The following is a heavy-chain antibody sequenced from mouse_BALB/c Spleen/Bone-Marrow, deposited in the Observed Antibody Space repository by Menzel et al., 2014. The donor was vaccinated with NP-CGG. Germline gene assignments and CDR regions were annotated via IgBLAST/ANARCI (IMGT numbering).Heavy chain of an antibody. Sequence: QAQLQQSGAERVKPGTSVTLSCKASGYNFTSYWVNWVKPRPGQGLEWIGDLYPVGASTNYNEKFRGKATLTVDTSSSTAYMQLGNLASDDSALYYCASWVYYAMDYWGQGTSVTVSS. D-gene: IGHD4-1*01. V-gene: IGHV1-55*01. J-gene: IGHJ4*01. CDR2: LYPVGAST. CDR3: ASWVYYAMDY. CDR1: GYNFTSYW.